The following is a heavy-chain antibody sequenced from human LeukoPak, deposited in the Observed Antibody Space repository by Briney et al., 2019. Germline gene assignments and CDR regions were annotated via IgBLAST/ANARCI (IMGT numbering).Heavy chain of an antibody. D-gene: IGHD4-11*01. Sequence: PSETLSLTCAVYGGSFSTYYWSWIRQPPGKGLEWIGEIYHSGNTDYNPSLKSRVTISVDTSKNQLSLKLSSVTAADTAVYYCARAINDYTKGWYFDLRGRGTLVTVSS. CDR1: GGSFSTYY. CDR3: ARAINDYTKGWYFDL. V-gene: IGHV4-34*01. J-gene: IGHJ2*01. CDR2: IYHSGNT.